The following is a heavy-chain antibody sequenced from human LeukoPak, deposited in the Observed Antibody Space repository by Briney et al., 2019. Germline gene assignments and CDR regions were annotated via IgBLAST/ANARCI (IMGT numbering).Heavy chain of an antibody. CDR3: ARVISDSSGWRSDY. Sequence: SETLSLTCAVSGGSISSSNWWSWVRQPPGKGLEWIGEIYHSGSTNYNPSLKSRVTISVDKSKNQFSLKLSSVTAADTAVYYCARVISDSSGWRSDYWGQGTLVTVSS. CDR2: IYHSGST. CDR1: GGSISSSNW. V-gene: IGHV4-4*02. D-gene: IGHD6-19*01. J-gene: IGHJ4*02.